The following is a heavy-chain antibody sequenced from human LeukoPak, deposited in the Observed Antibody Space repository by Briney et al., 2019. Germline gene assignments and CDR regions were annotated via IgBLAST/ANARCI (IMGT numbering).Heavy chain of an antibody. J-gene: IGHJ4*02. CDR1: GGSISSYY. D-gene: IGHD6-19*01. V-gene: IGHV4-59*01. Sequence: PSETLSLTCTVSGGSISSYYWSWIRQPPGKGLEWIGYIYYSGSTNYNPSLKSRVTISVDTSKNQFSLKLSSVTAADTAVYYCARQAVAVGGIDYWGQGTLVTVSS. CDR2: IYYSGST. CDR3: ARQAVAVGGIDY.